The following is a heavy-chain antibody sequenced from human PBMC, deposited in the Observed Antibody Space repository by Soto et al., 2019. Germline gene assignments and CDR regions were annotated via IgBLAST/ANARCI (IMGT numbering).Heavy chain of an antibody. CDR3: ARGGFSGRGYFYYYMDV. CDR2: INGGNGST. J-gene: IGHJ6*03. D-gene: IGHD1-26*01. CDR1: GYTLTNFA. V-gene: IGHV1-3*01. Sequence: QVQLVQPGAAVRKPGASVKLPCKASGYTLTNFAMQWVRQAPGQRLEWMGWINGGNGSTKYSQNFRGRVTITTDTSASTVYIELSSLRSEDTAVYFCARGGFSGRGYFYYYMDVWGKGTKVTVSS.